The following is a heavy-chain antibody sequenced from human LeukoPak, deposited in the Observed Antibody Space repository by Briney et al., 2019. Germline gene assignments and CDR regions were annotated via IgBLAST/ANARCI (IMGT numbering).Heavy chain of an antibody. Sequence: SETLSLTCTVSGGSISSYYWSWIRQPPGKGLEWIGYIYYSGSTNYNPSLKSRVTISVDTSKNQFSLKLSSVTAADTAVYYCARDAGVYCGGDCYSDWGQGTLVTVSS. D-gene: IGHD2-21*02. CDR1: GGSISSYY. CDR3: ARDAGVYCGGDCYSD. CDR2: IYYSGST. V-gene: IGHV4-59*01. J-gene: IGHJ4*02.